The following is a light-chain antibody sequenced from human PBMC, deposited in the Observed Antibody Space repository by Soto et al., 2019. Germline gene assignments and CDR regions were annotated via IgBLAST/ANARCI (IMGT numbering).Light chain of an antibody. V-gene: IGKV1-27*01. CDR2: AAS. J-gene: IGKJ3*01. CDR1: QGISNL. CDR3: QKYSSAPFT. Sequence: IQMTQSPSSLSASVGGRITISCRASQGISNLLAWYQQKPGKAPKLLIYAASTLQSGVPSRISGSGSGTDFTLTISSLQPEDVATYYCQKYSSAPFTFGPGTKVDSK.